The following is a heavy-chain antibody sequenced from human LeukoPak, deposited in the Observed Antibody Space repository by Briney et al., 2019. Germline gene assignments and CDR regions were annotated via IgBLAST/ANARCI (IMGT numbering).Heavy chain of an antibody. CDR1: GFTSTTST. CDR3: AADQPRYPDAFDI. Sequence: VKVSCKASGFTSTTSTVQWVRQARGQRLEWIGWIVVGSGDTNYAEKFQERVTITRDMSTSTVYMELSSLRSDDTAVYYCAADQPRYPDAFDIWGQGTMVTVSS. D-gene: IGHD1-1*01. CDR2: IVVGSGDT. J-gene: IGHJ3*02. V-gene: IGHV1-58*01.